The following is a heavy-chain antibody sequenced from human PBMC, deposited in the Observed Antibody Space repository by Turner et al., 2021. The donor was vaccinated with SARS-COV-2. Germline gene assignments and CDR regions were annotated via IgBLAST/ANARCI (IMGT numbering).Heavy chain of an antibody. D-gene: IGHD6-6*01. CDR1: GFTFSNYW. V-gene: IGHV3-74*01. Sequence: EVQLVESGGGLVQPGGSLRLSCAASGFTFSNYWMHWVRQAPGKVMVWVSRINSDGSSTSYADSVKGRFTISRDNAKNTLYLQMNSLRAEDTAVYYCAKDLGQLDWFDPWGQGTLVTVSS. CDR2: INSDGSST. CDR3: AKDLGQLDWFDP. J-gene: IGHJ5*02.